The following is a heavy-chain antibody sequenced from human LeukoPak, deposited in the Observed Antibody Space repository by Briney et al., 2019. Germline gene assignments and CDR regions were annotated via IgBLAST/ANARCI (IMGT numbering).Heavy chain of an antibody. CDR2: INHSGST. V-gene: IGHV4-34*01. D-gene: IGHD3-10*01. CDR1: GGSFSGYY. CDR3: ARGTAMSWFGELPNYYYYYGMDV. J-gene: IGHJ6*02. Sequence: SETLSLTCAVYGGSFSGYYWSWIRQPPGKGLEWIGEINHSGSTNYNPSLKSRVTISVDTSKNQFSLKLSSVTAADTAVYYCARGTAMSWFGELPNYYYYYGMDVWGQGTTVTVSS.